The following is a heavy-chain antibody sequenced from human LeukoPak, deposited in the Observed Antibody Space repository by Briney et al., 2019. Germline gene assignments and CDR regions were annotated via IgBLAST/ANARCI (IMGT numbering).Heavy chain of an antibody. Sequence: SETLSLTCTVSGGSISSSSYYWGWIRQPPGKGLEWIGSIYYSGSTYYNPSLKSRVTISVDTSKNQFSLELSSVTAADTAVYYCASFPVAGIANNDAFDIWGQGTMVTVSS. J-gene: IGHJ3*02. CDR3: ASFPVAGIANNDAFDI. V-gene: IGHV4-39*01. CDR2: IYYSGST. D-gene: IGHD6-19*01. CDR1: GGSISSSSYY.